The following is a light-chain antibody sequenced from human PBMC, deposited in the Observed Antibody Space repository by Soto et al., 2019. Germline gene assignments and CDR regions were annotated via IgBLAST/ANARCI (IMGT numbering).Light chain of an antibody. J-gene: IGKJ3*01. CDR3: QQSYSTPFT. CDR1: QSISSY. Sequence: DIQMTQSPSSLSASVGDRVTITCRASQSISSYLNWYQQKPGKAPKLLIYAASSLQSGVPSRFSGSGSGTDFTLTISSLQPEYFATDYCQQSYSTPFTFGHGTKGDSK. V-gene: IGKV1-39*01. CDR2: AAS.